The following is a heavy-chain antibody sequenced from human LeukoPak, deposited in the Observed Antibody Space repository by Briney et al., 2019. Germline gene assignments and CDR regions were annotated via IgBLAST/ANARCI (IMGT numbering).Heavy chain of an antibody. CDR1: GFTVSSNY. Sequence: GGSLRLSCAASGFTVSSNYMSWARQAPGKGLEWVSVVYSGGSTYYADSVKGRFIISRDNSKNTLYLQMNSLRAEDTAVYFCARAREDGYSSGWYDYWGQGTLVTVSS. V-gene: IGHV3-53*01. CDR2: VYSGGST. J-gene: IGHJ4*02. CDR3: ARAREDGYSSGWYDY. D-gene: IGHD6-19*01.